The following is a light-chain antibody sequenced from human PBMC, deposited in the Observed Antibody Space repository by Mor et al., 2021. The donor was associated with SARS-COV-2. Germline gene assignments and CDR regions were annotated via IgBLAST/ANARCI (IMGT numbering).Light chain of an antibody. CDR3: CSYTSSSTPHV. J-gene: IGLJ1*01. CDR2: DVT. Sequence: HPGKAPKLIIYDVTHRPSGVSNRLSGSKSGNTASLTVSGLQAEDEADYYCCSYTSSSTPHVFGTGTK. V-gene: IGLV2-14*03.